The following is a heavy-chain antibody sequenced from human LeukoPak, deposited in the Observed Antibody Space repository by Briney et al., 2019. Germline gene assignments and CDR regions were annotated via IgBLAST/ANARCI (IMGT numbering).Heavy chain of an antibody. CDR1: GGSISSYY. V-gene: IGHV4-59*08. D-gene: IGHD2-15*01. Sequence: PSETLSLTCTVSGGSISSYYWSWIRQPPGKGLEWIGYINYSGRTNYNPSLKSRVTISVDTSKNQFSLKLSSVTAADTAVYYCARHRGLYCSGGSCYSFDYWGQGTLVTVSS. CDR3: ARHRGLYCSGGSCYSFDY. CDR2: INYSGRT. J-gene: IGHJ4*02.